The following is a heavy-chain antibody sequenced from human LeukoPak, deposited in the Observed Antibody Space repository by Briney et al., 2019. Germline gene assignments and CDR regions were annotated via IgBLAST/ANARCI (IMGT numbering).Heavy chain of an antibody. Sequence: SQTLSLTCTVSGGSISSGDYYWSWIRQPPGKGLEWIGYIYYSGSTYYNPSLKRRVTISVDTSKNQFSLKLSSVTAADTAVYYCARDTITMVRGVRRFYFAYWGQGTLVTVSS. V-gene: IGHV4-30-4*01. CDR2: IYYSGST. CDR3: ARDTITMVRGVRRFYFAY. CDR1: GGSISSGDYY. J-gene: IGHJ4*02. D-gene: IGHD3-10*01.